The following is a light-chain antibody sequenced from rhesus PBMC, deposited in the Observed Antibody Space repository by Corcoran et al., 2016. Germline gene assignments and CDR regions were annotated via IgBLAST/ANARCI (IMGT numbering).Light chain of an antibody. Sequence: DIQMTQSPSSLSASVGDKVTITCHGSQGISSWLAWYQQKPGKAPKPLSYGASRLQSGVPSRFSGSGSGTVYTLTISSLQPEDFATYYCQQYDDLPWTFGQGTKVEIK. V-gene: IGKV1-19*01. CDR2: GAS. CDR1: QGISSW. CDR3: QQYDDLPWT. J-gene: IGKJ1*01.